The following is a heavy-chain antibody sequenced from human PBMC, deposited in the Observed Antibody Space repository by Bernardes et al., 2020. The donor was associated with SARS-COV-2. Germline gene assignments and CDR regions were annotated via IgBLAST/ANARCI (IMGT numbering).Heavy chain of an antibody. Sequence: SETLSLTCTVSGGSISSSSYYWGWIRQPPGKGLEWIGSIYYSGSTYYNPSLKSRVTISVDTSKNQFSLKLSSVTAADTAVYYCATQIVVVPAAAPVLRYFDWLKGAWFDPWGQVTLVTVSS. CDR2: IYYSGST. D-gene: IGHD3-9*01. CDR1: GGSISSSSYY. V-gene: IGHV4-39*01. J-gene: IGHJ5*02. CDR3: ATQIVVVPAAAPVLRYFDWLKGAWFDP.